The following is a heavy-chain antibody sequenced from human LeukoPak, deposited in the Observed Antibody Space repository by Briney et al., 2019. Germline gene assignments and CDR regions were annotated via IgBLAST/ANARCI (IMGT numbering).Heavy chain of an antibody. CDR1: GGSFSGYY. J-gene: IGHJ4*02. Sequence: SETLSLTCAVYGGSFSGYYWSWIRQPPGKGLEWIGEINHSGSTNYNPSLKSRVTIPVDTSKNQFSLELSSVTAADTAVYYCARSWGYGSGSYYLDYWGQGTLVTVSS. D-gene: IGHD3-10*01. CDR3: ARSWGYGSGSYYLDY. CDR2: INHSGST. V-gene: IGHV4-34*01.